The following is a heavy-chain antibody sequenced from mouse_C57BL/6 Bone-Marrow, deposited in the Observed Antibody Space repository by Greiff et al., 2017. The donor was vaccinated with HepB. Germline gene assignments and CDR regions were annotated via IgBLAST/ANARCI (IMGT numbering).Heavy chain of an antibody. CDR1: GFTFSDFY. V-gene: IGHV7-1*01. CDR2: SRNKANDYTT. CDR3: ARDASPITTVVATDWYFDV. D-gene: IGHD1-1*01. J-gene: IGHJ1*03. Sequence: EVQGVESGGGLVQSGRSLRLSCATSGFTFSDFYMEWVRQAPGKGLEWIAASRNKANDYTTEYSASVKGRFIVSRDTSQSILYLQMNALRAEDTAIYYCARDASPITTVVATDWYFDVWGTGTTVTVSS.